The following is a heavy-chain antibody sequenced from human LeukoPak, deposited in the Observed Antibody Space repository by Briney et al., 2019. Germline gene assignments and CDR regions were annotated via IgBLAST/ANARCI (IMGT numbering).Heavy chain of an antibody. CDR1: GYTFTSYD. J-gene: IGHJ3*02. CDR2: MNPNSGNT. Sequence: ASVKVSRKASGYTFTSYDINWVRQATGQGLEWMGWMNPNSGNTGYAQKFQGRVTITRNTSISTAYMELSSLRSEDTAVYYCARGGVLVGATLGDAFDIWGQGTMVTVSS. V-gene: IGHV1-8*03. CDR3: ARGGVLVGATLGDAFDI. D-gene: IGHD1-26*01.